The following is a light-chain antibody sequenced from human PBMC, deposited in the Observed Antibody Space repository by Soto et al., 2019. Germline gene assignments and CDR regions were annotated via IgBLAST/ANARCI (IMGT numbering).Light chain of an antibody. CDR3: QQYNHWPT. J-gene: IGKJ1*01. CDR2: RTS. Sequence: EIVLTQSPGTVSLSPGERATLSCRASQSVSTNYLAWYQQKPGQAPRLLIYRTSTRATGIPDRFSGGGSGTDFTLTISSLQSEDFAVYFCQQYNHWPTFGQGTKVDIK. V-gene: IGKV3-20*01. CDR1: QSVSTNY.